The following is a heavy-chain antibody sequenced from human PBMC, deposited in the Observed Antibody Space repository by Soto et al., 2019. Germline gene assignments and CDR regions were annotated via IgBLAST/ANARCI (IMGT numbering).Heavy chain of an antibody. J-gene: IGHJ6*02. CDR1: GGPISSSNW. D-gene: IGHD3-10*02. V-gene: IGHV4-4*02. CDR3: ASVRGGYYYAMDV. CDR2: IYHSGST. Sequence: NPSEPLSLTYAVSGGPISSSNWGSWVRQPPGKGLDWIGEIYHSGSTNYNPSLKSRVTISVDKSKNQFSLKLSSVTAADTAVYYCASVRGGYYYAMDVWGQGTTVT.